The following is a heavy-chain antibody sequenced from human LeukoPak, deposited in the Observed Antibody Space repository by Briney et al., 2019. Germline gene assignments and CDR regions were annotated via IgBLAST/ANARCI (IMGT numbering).Heavy chain of an antibody. CDR1: GFTFSDYY. D-gene: IGHD3-10*01. CDR3: ARESAGRGDFDY. V-gene: IGHV3-11*04. Sequence: GGSLRLSCAASGFTFSDYYMNWIRQAPGKGLECVAYISSSGSTTYYADSVKGRFTISRDNANNSAYLQMNSLRADDTAVYYCARESAGRGDFDYWGQGTLVTVSS. J-gene: IGHJ4*02. CDR2: ISSSGSTT.